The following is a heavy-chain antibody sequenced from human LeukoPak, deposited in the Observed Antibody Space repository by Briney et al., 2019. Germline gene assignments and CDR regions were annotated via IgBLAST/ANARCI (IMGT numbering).Heavy chain of an antibody. Sequence: GGSLRLSCTTSGFTFSDYYMSWIRQAPGKGLECVSYISGGGSTMYYADSVKGRFTISRDNAKNSLYLQMNSLRAEDTAVYYCGLVVDTSMYGGFDYWGQGTLVTVSS. CDR2: ISGGGSTM. J-gene: IGHJ4*02. CDR1: GFTFSDYY. CDR3: GLVVDTSMYGGFDY. V-gene: IGHV3-11*01. D-gene: IGHD5-18*01.